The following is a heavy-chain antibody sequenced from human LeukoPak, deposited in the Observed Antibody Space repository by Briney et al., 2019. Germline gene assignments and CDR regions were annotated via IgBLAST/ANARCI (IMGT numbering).Heavy chain of an antibody. CDR3: ALGYSGYDSYYFDY. CDR2: IYYSGGT. J-gene: IGHJ4*02. D-gene: IGHD5-12*01. V-gene: IGHV4-59*07. Sequence: SHTLSLTCTLSAASISSYYSSCTRHPPRKGLEWLGFIYYSGGTNYNPSFKSRVTISVDTSKNQFSLKLSSVTAADTAVYYCALGYSGYDSYYFDYWGQGTLVTVSS. CDR1: AASISSYY.